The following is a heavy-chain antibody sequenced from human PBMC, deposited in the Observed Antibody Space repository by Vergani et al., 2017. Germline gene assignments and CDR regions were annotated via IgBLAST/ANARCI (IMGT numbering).Heavy chain of an antibody. V-gene: IGHV3-53*01. CDR3: ARDDGTVETYGMDV. CDR1: GFTVSSNY. Sequence: EVQLVESGGGLIQPGGSLRLSCAASGFTVSSNYMSWVRQAPGKGLEWVSVIYSGGSTYYADSVKGRFTISRDNAKNSLYLQMNSLRAEDTAVYYCARDDGTVETYGMDVWGQGTTVTVSS. D-gene: IGHD4-23*01. CDR2: IYSGGST. J-gene: IGHJ6*02.